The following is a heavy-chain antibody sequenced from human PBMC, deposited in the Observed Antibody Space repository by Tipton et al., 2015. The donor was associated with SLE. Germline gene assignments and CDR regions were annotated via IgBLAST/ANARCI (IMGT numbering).Heavy chain of an antibody. CDR1: GGSISSGSYY. J-gene: IGHJ3*02. D-gene: IGHD3-10*01. Sequence: LRLSCTVSGGSISSGSYYWSWIRQPAGKGLEWFGYIYYSGSTNYNPSPQSRVTISVDTTKNQFSLKLSSVTAADTAVYYCARDSSGTITMVRGVIITPGAFDIWGQGTMVTVSS. V-gene: IGHV4-61*10. CDR3: ARDSSGTITMVRGVIITPGAFDI. CDR2: IYYSGST.